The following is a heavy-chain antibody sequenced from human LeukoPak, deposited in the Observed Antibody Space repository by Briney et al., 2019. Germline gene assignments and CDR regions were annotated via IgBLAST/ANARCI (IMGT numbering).Heavy chain of an antibody. CDR1: GFTVSSNY. J-gene: IGHJ4*02. Sequence: PGGSLRLSCAASGFTVSSNYMSWVRQAPGKGLDWVSVIYSGGSTDYADSVKGRFTISRDNSKNTLYLQMNSLRAEDTAVYYCARNGYYDSSGYYLFDYWGQGTLVTVSS. CDR2: IYSGGST. V-gene: IGHV3-53*01. D-gene: IGHD3-22*01. CDR3: ARNGYYDSSGYYLFDY.